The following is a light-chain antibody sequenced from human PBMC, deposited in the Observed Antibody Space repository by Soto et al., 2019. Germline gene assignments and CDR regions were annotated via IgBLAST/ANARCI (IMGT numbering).Light chain of an antibody. J-gene: IGKJ4*01. CDR2: AST. CDR1: QSVTSNL. CDR3: QQYGSSPLT. V-gene: IGKV3-20*01. Sequence: EIVVTQSPGTLSLSPGERATLSCRASQSVTSNLLAWYQQKPGQAPRLLIFASTGRATGIPDRFSGSGSGTDFTLTISRLEPEDFAVYYCQQYGSSPLTFGGGTKVDIK.